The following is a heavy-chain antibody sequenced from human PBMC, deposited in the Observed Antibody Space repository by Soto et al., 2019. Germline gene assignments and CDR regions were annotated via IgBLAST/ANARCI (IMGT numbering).Heavy chain of an antibody. CDR1: GFSLSTSGVG. J-gene: IGHJ6*02. CDR2: IYWDDDK. V-gene: IGHV2-5*02. D-gene: IGHD3-9*01. Sequence: QITLKESGPTLVKPTQTLTLTCTFSGFSLSTSGVGVGWIRQPPGKALERLALIYWDDDKRYSPSLKSRLAITKDTSKNQVVLTMTNMDPVDTATYYCAQTYDILTGPNGMDVWGQGTTVTVSS. CDR3: AQTYDILTGPNGMDV.